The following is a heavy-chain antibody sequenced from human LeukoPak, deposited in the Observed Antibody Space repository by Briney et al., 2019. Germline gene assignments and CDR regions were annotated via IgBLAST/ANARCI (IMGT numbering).Heavy chain of an antibody. CDR2: IYYSGST. CDR1: GGSISSGGYY. V-gene: IGHV4-31*03. CDR3: ARDHFGELIP. J-gene: IGHJ5*02. D-gene: IGHD3-10*01. Sequence: PSETPSLTCTVSGGSISSGGYYWSWIRQHPGKGLEWIGYIYYSGSTYYNPSLKIRVTISVDTSKNQFSLKLSSVTAADTAVYYCARDHFGELIPWGQGTLVTVSS.